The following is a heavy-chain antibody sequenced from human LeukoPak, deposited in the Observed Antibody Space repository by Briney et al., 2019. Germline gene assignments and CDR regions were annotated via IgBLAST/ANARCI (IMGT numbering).Heavy chain of an antibody. CDR3: AKDLRGQIVVVPAATVWGY. CDR2: ISGSGGST. J-gene: IGHJ4*02. Sequence: QPGGSLRLSCAASGFTFSSYAMSWVRQAPGKGLEWVSAISGSGGSTYYADSVKGRFTISRDNSKNTLYLQMNSLRAADTAVYYCAKDLRGQIVVVPAATVWGYWGQGTLVTVSS. V-gene: IGHV3-23*01. D-gene: IGHD2-2*01. CDR1: GFTFSSYA.